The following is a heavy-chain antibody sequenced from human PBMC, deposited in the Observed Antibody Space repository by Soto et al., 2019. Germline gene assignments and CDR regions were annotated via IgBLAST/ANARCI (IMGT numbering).Heavy chain of an antibody. J-gene: IGHJ6*02. Sequence: GGSLRLSCAASGFTVSSNYMSWVRQAPGKGLEWVSVIYSGGSTYYADAVKGRFTISRHNSKNTLYLQMNSLRAEDTAVYYCARAKSGDYSNYYYYYVMDVWGQGTTVTVSS. V-gene: IGHV3-53*04. CDR3: ARAKSGDYSNYYYYYVMDV. D-gene: IGHD4-4*01. CDR2: IYSGGST. CDR1: GFTVSSNY.